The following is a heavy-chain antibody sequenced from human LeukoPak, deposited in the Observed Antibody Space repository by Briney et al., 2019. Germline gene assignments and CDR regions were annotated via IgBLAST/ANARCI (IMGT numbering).Heavy chain of an antibody. D-gene: IGHD2-21*01. CDR3: AKAPVTTCRGAYCYPFDY. V-gene: IGHV3-23*01. J-gene: IGHJ4*02. CDR1: GFTLSSYA. CDR2: ISDSGNT. Sequence: GGSLRLSCAASGFTLSSYAMSWVRQAPGKGLERVSAISDSGNTYHADSVKGRFTISRDSSKNTLFLQMNRLRPEDAAVYYCAKAPVTTCRGAYCYPFDYWGQGTLVTVSS.